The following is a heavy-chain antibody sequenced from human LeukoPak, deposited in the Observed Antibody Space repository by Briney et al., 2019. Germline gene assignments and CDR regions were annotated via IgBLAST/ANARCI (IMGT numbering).Heavy chain of an antibody. V-gene: IGHV3-48*01. J-gene: IGHJ6*03. Sequence: PGGSLRLSCAASGFTFSSYSMNWVRQAPGKGLEWVSYISSSSSTIYYADSVKGRFTISRDNAKNSLYLQMNSLRAEDTAVYYCARTGWTTKGYYYYYTDVWGKGTTVTVSS. CDR3: ARTGWTTKGYYYYYTDV. CDR1: GFTFSSYS. D-gene: IGHD1-26*01. CDR2: ISSSSSTI.